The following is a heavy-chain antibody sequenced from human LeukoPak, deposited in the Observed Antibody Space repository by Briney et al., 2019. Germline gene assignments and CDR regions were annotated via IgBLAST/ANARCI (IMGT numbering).Heavy chain of an antibody. CDR1: GGSFSGYY. J-gene: IGHJ5*02. V-gene: IGHV4-34*01. D-gene: IGHD2-15*01. CDR2: INHSGST. Sequence: PSETLSLTCAVYGGSFSGYYWSWIRQPPGKGLEWIGEINHSGSTNYNPSLKSRVTISVDTSKNQFSLKLSSVTAADTAVYYCARLVTGYCSGGSCFFGLIATPNWFDPWGQETLVTVSS. CDR3: ARLVTGYCSGGSCFFGLIATPNWFDP.